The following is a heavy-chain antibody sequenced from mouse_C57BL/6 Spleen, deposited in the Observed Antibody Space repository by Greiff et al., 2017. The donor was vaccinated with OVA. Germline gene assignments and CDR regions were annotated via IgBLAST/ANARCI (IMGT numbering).Heavy chain of an antibody. V-gene: IGHV2-3*01. CDR2: IWGDGST. CDR3: AKAYYSNYGAWFAY. Sequence: QVQLQQSGPGLVAPSQSLSITCTVSGFSFTSSGVSWVRQPPGKGLEWLGVIWGDGSTNYHSALISRLSISKDNSKSQVFLKLNSLQTDDTATYYCAKAYYSNYGAWFAYWGQGTLVTVSA. D-gene: IGHD2-5*01. CDR1: GFSFTSSG. J-gene: IGHJ3*01.